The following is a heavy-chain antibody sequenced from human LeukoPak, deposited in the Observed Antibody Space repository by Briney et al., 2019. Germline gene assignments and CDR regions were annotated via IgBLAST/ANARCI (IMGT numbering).Heavy chain of an antibody. CDR2: ISSSSSTI. D-gene: IGHD1-14*01. J-gene: IGHJ4*02. CDR1: GFTFSSYS. CDR3: ARSARAPGSAVINYFDY. Sequence: GESLRLSCAASGFTFSSYSMNWVRQAPGKGLEWVSYISSSSSTIYYADSVKGRFTISRDNAKNSLYLQMNSLRSEDTAVYYCARSARAPGSAVINYFDYWGQGTLVTVSS. V-gene: IGHV3-48*04.